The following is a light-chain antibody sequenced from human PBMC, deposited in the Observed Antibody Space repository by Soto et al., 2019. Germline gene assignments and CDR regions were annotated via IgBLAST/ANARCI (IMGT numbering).Light chain of an antibody. Sequence: QSVLTQPASVSGSPGQSITISCTGTSSDVGGYNYVSWYQQHPGKAPKLMIYDVTNRPSGVSNRFSGSQSGNPASLTISGLQAEDEADYYCGSYTSSSTYVFGTGTKVTVL. CDR3: GSYTSSSTYV. V-gene: IGLV2-14*01. CDR2: DVT. CDR1: SSDVGGYNY. J-gene: IGLJ1*01.